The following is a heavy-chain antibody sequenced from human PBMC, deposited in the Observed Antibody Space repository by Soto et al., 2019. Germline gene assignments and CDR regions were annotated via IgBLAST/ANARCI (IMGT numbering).Heavy chain of an antibody. CDR2: ISSLSSPR. V-gene: IGHV3-48*02. CDR3: VREDILGARSFDY. Sequence: EVQLVESGGGLVQTGGSLRLSCAASGFNFGGYSMNWVRQAPGKGLEWISYISSLSSPRYYAESVEGRFIISRDNAKNSLYLKMNSLRDEDTAVYFCVREDILGARSFDYWGQGTRVTVSS. CDR1: GFNFGGYS. D-gene: IGHD1-26*01. J-gene: IGHJ4*02.